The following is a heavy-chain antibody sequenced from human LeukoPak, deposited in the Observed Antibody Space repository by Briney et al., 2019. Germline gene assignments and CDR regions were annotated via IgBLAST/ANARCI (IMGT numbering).Heavy chain of an antibody. CDR3: ARDGEYGDPRYYFDY. CDR1: GYTFTSYY. V-gene: IGHV1-46*01. Sequence: ASVKVSCKASGYTFTSYYMHWVRQAPGQGLKWMGIINPSGGSTSYAQKFQGRVTMTRDTSTSTVYMELSSLRSEDTAVYYCARDGEYGDPRYYFDYWGQGTLVTVSS. D-gene: IGHD4-17*01. CDR2: INPSGGST. J-gene: IGHJ4*02.